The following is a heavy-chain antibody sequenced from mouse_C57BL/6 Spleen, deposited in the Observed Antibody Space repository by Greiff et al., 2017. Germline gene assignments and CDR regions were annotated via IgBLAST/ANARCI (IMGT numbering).Heavy chain of an antibody. CDR3: ARATTVVATDN. CDR2: IYPGSGSN. J-gene: IGHJ2*01. V-gene: IGHV1-54*01. D-gene: IGHD1-1*01. CDR1: GYAFTNYW. Sequence: QVQLQQSGAELVRPGTSVKVSCKASGYAFTNYWIEWVKQRPGQGLEWIGVIYPGSGSNNYTEMFNSQATLTEDTSSSTALMLLSRLTYETSADWFGARATTVVATDNWGQGTTLTVSS.